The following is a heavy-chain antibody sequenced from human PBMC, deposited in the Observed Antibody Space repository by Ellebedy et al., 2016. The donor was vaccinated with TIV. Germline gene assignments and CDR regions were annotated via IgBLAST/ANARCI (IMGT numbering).Heavy chain of an antibody. J-gene: IGHJ3*02. D-gene: IGHD6-13*01. Sequence: AASVKVSCKASGYTFTSYAMHWVRQAPGQRLEWMGWLNTDNGDTKYSQKFQGRVTFTTDTSASTAYMELSSLRSEDTDIYYCARDLGSTTWYGDAFDIWGQGTMVTVSS. CDR2: LNTDNGDT. CDR3: ARDLGSTTWYGDAFDI. V-gene: IGHV1-3*04. CDR1: GYTFTSYA.